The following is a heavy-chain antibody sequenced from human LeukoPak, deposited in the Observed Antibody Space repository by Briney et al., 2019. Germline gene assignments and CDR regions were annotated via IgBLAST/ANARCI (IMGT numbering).Heavy chain of an antibody. V-gene: IGHV3-21*03. CDR1: EITFSNYN. Sequence: GGSLRLSCTASEITFSNYNMNWVRQTPGKGLEWVSSISSSTTYIYYADSVKGRFTISRDSAKNSLYLQMNSLKTEDTAVYYCGSGSGWYSPDYWAREPWSPSPQ. J-gene: IGHJ4*02. CDR2: ISSSTTYI. D-gene: IGHD6-19*01. CDR3: GSGSGWYSPDY.